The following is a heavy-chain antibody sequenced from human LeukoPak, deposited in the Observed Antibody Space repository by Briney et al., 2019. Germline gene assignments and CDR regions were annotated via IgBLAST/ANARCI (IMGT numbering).Heavy chain of an antibody. Sequence: GGSLRLSCAASGFTFSSYAMSWVRQAPGKGLEWVSAISGSGGSTYYADSVKGRFTISRDNSKNTLYLQMNSLRAEDTAVYYCAKKPVVVVAATHIGDAFDIWGQGTMVTVSS. J-gene: IGHJ3*02. CDR1: GFTFSSYA. V-gene: IGHV3-23*01. CDR2: ISGSGGST. D-gene: IGHD2-15*01. CDR3: AKKPVVVVAATHIGDAFDI.